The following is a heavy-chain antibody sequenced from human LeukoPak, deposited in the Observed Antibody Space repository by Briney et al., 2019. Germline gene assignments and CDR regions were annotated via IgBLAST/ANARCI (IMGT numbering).Heavy chain of an antibody. V-gene: IGHV3-30*02. CDR3: AKDLSGYCSGGSCYPNWFDP. J-gene: IGHJ5*02. D-gene: IGHD2-15*01. Sequence: GGSLRPSCAASGFTFSGYGMHWVRQAPGQGLEWVAFIRYDGSDKRYADSVKGRFTISRDNSRNTLYLQMNSLRPEDTAVYYCAKDLSGYCSGGSCYPNWFDPWGQGTLVTVSS. CDR1: GFTFSGYG. CDR2: IRYDGSDK.